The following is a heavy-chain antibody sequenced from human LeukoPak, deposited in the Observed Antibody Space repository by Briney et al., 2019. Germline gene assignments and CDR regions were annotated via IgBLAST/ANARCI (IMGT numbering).Heavy chain of an antibody. J-gene: IGHJ2*01. CDR2: ISAYEGNT. CDR3: ARTLGGITVERATGLDL. Sequence: ASVKVSCKSSGYTFSTHGVTWVRQAPGQGLEWMRWISAYEGNTNYAQKFQDRVTMTTHTSTSTAYMELRSLTSDDTAVYYCARTLGGITVERATGLDLWGRGTLVTVSS. CDR1: GYTFSTHG. D-gene: IGHD5-24*01. V-gene: IGHV1-18*01.